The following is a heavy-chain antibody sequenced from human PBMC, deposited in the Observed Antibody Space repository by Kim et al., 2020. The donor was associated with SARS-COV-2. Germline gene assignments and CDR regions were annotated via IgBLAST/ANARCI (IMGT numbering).Heavy chain of an antibody. D-gene: IGHD6-6*01. V-gene: IGHV4-34*01. CDR1: GGSFSGYY. Sequence: SETLSLTCAVYGGSFSGYYWSWIRQPPGKGLEWIGEINHSGSTNYNPSLKSRVTISVDTSKNQFSLKLSSVTAADTAVYYCARGGGFKGPQALGYWGQGTLVTVSS. CDR2: INHSGST. J-gene: IGHJ4*02. CDR3: ARGGGFKGPQALGY.